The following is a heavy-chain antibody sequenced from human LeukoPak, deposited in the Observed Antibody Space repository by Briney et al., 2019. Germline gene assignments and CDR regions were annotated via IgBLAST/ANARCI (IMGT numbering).Heavy chain of an antibody. V-gene: IGHV3-74*01. CDR2: INSDGSST. Sequence: GGSLRLSCAASGFIFSSYWMHWVREVPGKGLGWVSRINSDGSSTTYADFVKGRFTISRDNAKNTLYLQMNSLRAEDTAVYYCARDGYCSSGTCYGKDYWGQGTLVTVSS. CDR3: ARDGYCSSGTCYGKDY. J-gene: IGHJ4*02. CDR1: GFIFSSYW. D-gene: IGHD2-2*03.